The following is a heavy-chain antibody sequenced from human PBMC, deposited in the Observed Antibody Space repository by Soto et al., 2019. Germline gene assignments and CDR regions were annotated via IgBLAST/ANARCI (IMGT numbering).Heavy chain of an antibody. Sequence: QVQLVESGGGVVQPGRSLRLSCAASGFTFSSYGMHWVRQAPGKGLEWVAVIWYDGSNKYYADSVKGRFTISRDNSKNTLYLQMNGLGAYDTAVYYCARDYDSSGYPRYYFDYWGQGTLVTVSS. CDR3: ARDYDSSGYPRYYFDY. CDR2: IWYDGSNK. D-gene: IGHD3-22*01. CDR1: GFTFSSYG. V-gene: IGHV3-33*01. J-gene: IGHJ4*02.